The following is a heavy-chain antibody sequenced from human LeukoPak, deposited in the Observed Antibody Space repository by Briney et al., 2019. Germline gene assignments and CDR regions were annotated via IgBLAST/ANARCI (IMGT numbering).Heavy chain of an antibody. D-gene: IGHD2-2*01. CDR1: GYSFTSYW. Sequence: GESLKISCKGSGYSFTSYWIGWVRQMPGKGLEWMGIIYPGDSDTRYSPSFQGQVTISADKSISTAYLQWSSLKASDTAMYYCARHLSSKRRSYDAFDIWGQGTMVTVSS. V-gene: IGHV5-51*01. J-gene: IGHJ3*02. CDR2: IYPGDSDT. CDR3: ARHLSSKRRSYDAFDI.